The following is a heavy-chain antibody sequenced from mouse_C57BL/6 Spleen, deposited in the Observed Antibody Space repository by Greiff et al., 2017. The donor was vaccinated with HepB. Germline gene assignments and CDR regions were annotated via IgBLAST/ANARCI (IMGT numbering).Heavy chain of an antibody. Sequence: EVKLVESGGGLVKPGGSLKLSCAASGFTFSDYGMHWVRQAPEKGLEWVAYISSGSSTIYYADTVKGRFTISRNNAKNTLCLQMTSLRSEDTAMYYCARALRRWAMDDWGQGTSVSVSS. CDR3: ARALRRWAMDD. V-gene: IGHV5-17*01. J-gene: IGHJ4*01. D-gene: IGHD2-12*01. CDR1: GFTFSDYG. CDR2: ISSGSSTI.